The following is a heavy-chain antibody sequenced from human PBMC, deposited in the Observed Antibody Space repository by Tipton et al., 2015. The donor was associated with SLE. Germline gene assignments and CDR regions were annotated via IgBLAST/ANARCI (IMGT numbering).Heavy chain of an antibody. CDR3: ARDRGYCSGDGCYKTGWFDP. V-gene: IGHV4-4*02. CDR1: GGSISSSNW. CDR2: IYHSGST. J-gene: IGHJ5*02. D-gene: IGHD2-15*01. Sequence: TLSLTCAVSGGSISSSNWWSWVRQPPGKGLEWIGEIYHSGSTNYNPSLKSRVTISVDKSKNQFSLKLSSVTAADTAVYYCARDRGYCSGDGCYKTGWFDPWGQGTLVTVSS.